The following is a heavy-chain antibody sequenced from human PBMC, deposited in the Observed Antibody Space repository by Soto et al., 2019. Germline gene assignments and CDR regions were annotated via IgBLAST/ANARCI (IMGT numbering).Heavy chain of an antibody. D-gene: IGHD5-12*01. J-gene: IGHJ6*02. CDR1: GGSISSYY. V-gene: IGHV4-59*08. CDR2: IYYSGST. Sequence: SENLSLTCTVSGGSISSYYWRWIRQPPGKGLEWIGYIYYSGSTYYNPSLKSRVTISVDTSKNQFSLKLSSVTAADTAVYYCARAWLQLYYYRMDVWGQGTTVTASS. CDR3: ARAWLQLYYYRMDV.